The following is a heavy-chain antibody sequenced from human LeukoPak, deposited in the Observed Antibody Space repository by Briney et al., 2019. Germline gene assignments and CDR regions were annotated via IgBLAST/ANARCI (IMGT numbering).Heavy chain of an antibody. J-gene: IGHJ4*02. CDR3: AKDLYYYDSSGYSY. D-gene: IGHD3-22*01. Sequence: GGSLRLPCAASGFAFSSYAMSWVRQAPGKGLEWVSAISGSGGTTYNADSVKGRFTISRDNSKNTLYLQMNSLRAEDTAVYYCAKDLYYYDSSGYSYWGQGTLVTVSS. CDR2: ISGSGGTT. CDR1: GFAFSSYA. V-gene: IGHV3-23*01.